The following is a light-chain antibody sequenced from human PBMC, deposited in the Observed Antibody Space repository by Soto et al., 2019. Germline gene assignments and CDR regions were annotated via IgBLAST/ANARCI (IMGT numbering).Light chain of an antibody. Sequence: DIQMTQVPSTLAASVGDRVTITCRASQKIENWVAWFQQKPGKAPKLLIYRASTLDLGVPSRFSGSGSATEFTLSISDLQPDDFATYYCQQYENYFWTFGQGTRWIS. CDR2: RAS. CDR1: QKIENW. V-gene: IGKV1-5*03. CDR3: QQYENYFWT. J-gene: IGKJ1*01.